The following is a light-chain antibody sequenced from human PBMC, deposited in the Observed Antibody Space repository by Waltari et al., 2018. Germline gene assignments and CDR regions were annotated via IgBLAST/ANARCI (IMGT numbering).Light chain of an antibody. CDR2: DEA. Sequence: QSVLTQPPSVSAAPGQKVTISCSGSSSNIGNNFVSWFQQFPGTAPKVGISDEARRPSEIPDRFSGSKSGTSATLGITGLQTGDEADYYCATWDRSLSAVVFGGGTKVTVL. V-gene: IGLV1-51*01. CDR1: SSNIGNNF. CDR3: ATWDRSLSAVV. J-gene: IGLJ2*01.